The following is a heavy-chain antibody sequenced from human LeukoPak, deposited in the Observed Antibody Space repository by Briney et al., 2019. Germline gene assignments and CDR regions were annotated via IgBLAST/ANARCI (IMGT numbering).Heavy chain of an antibody. D-gene: IGHD2-2*01. CDR1: GVSISSYY. Sequence: SETLSLTCTVSGVSISSYYWSWIRQVPGKGLEWIGYIYYSGTTNYNPSLKSRVTISVDTSKNQFSLKLTSVTAADTAVYYCARDRTSCLDYWGQGTLVTVSS. V-gene: IGHV4-59*01. CDR3: ARDRTSCLDY. CDR2: IYYSGTT. J-gene: IGHJ4*02.